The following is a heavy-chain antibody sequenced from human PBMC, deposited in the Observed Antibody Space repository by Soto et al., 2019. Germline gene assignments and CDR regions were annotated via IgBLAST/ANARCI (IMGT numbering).Heavy chain of an antibody. CDR1: GGSLRGNSYY. Sequence: SETLLTCTVSGGSLRGNSYYWSWIRQPPGKGLEWIGYIYYSGSTNYNPSLKSRVTISVDTSKNQFSLKLSSVTAADTAVYYCARVWGGAFDIWGQGTMVTVSS. D-gene: IGHD3-10*01. CDR3: ARVWGGAFDI. V-gene: IGHV4-61*01. CDR2: IYYSGST. J-gene: IGHJ3*02.